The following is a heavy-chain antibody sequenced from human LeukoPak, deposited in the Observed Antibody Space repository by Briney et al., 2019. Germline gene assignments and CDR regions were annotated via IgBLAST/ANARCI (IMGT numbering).Heavy chain of an antibody. CDR3: AHIDRFDEDAFDI. D-gene: IGHD3-9*01. J-gene: IGHJ3*02. CDR2: IYWNDDK. V-gene: IGHV2-5*01. Sequence: SGPTLVKPAQTLTLTCTFSGFSLTSTGEAVGWIRQPPGKALQWLALIYWNDDKRYSPSLKSRLTITKATSKNQVVLTMTKMDPVDTATYYCAHIDRFDEDAFDIWGQGTMVTVSS. CDR1: GFSLTSTGEA.